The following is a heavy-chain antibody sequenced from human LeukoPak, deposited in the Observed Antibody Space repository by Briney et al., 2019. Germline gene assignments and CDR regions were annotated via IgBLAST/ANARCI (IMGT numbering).Heavy chain of an antibody. CDR1: GGSFSGYY. CDR2: INHSGST. D-gene: IGHD3-22*01. J-gene: IGHJ4*02. CDR3: ARRDYYDSSGFGN. V-gene: IGHV4-34*01. Sequence: SETLSLTCAVYGGSFSGYYWSWLRQPPGKGLEWIGEINHSGSTNYNPSLKSRVTISVDTPKNQFSLKMSSVTAADTAVYYCARRDYYDSSGFGNWGQGTLVTVSS.